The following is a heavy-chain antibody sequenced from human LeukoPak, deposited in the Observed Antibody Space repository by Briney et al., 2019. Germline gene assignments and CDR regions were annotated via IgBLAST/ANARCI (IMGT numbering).Heavy chain of an antibody. D-gene: IGHD3-10*01. V-gene: IGHV3-23*01. CDR1: GFTFSSFA. Sequence: PAGSLRLSCAASGFTFSSFAMSRVRQAPGKGLEWVSVISASGGSTYYADSGKGRFTISRDNSKNTLYLQMNSLRAEDTAVYYCAKDSLWFGGRPGQFDSWGQGSLVTVSS. CDR2: ISASGGST. J-gene: IGHJ4*02. CDR3: AKDSLWFGGRPGQFDS.